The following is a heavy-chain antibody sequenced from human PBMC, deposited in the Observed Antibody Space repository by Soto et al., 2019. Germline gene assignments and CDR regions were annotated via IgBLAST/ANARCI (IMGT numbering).Heavy chain of an antibody. CDR2: ISGSGGST. CDR1: GLNFSSYA. V-gene: IGHV3-23*01. J-gene: IGHJ6*03. CDR3: AKAALRGGVIKRPYYYYYMDV. D-gene: IGHD3-16*01. Sequence: GGSLRLSCAAAGLNFSSYAMRCVRKNTGKGLEWVSAISGSGGSTYYADSVKGRFTISRDNSKNTLYLQMNSLRAEDTAVYYCAKAALRGGVIKRPYYYYYMDVWGKGTTVTVSS.